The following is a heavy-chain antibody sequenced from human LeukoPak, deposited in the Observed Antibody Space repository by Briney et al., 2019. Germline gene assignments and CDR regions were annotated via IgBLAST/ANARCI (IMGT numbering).Heavy chain of an antibody. V-gene: IGHV3-15*01. D-gene: IGHD4-23*01. CDR2: INSKTDGGTT. CDR1: GITFSNAC. J-gene: IGHJ1*01. CDR3: ATFWVTTGVSGDS. Sequence: GGSLRLSCAASGITFSNACMTWVRQAPGKWLEWVGRINSKTDGGTTDYAAPGKGRFTISRDDSRNTLYLQMNSLKTEDTAVYYCATFWVTTGVSGDSWGQGTLVTVSS.